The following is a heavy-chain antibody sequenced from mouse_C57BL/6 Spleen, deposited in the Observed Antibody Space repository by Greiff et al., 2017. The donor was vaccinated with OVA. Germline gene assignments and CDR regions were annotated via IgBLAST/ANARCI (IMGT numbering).Heavy chain of an antibody. Sequence: QVQLQQSGAELVRPGTSVKVSCKASGYAFTNYLIEWVKQRPGQGLEWIGVINPGSGGTNYNEKFKGKATLTADKSSSTVYMQLSSLTSEDSAVYFCARRGTQTGSLYFDYWGQGTTLTVSS. CDR1: GYAFTNYL. CDR3: ARRGTQTGSLYFDY. V-gene: IGHV1-54*01. CDR2: INPGSGGT. J-gene: IGHJ2*01. D-gene: IGHD4-1*01.